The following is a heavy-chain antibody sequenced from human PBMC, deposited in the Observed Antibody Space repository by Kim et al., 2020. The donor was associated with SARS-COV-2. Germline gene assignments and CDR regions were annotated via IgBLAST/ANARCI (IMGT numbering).Heavy chain of an antibody. Sequence: GGSLRLSCAASGFTFSSYAMSWVRQAPGKGLEWVSAISGSGGSTYYADSVKGRFTISRDNSKNTLYLQMNSLRAEDTAVYYCAKGGEPTLLWFGELYVGMDVWGQGTTVTVSS. V-gene: IGHV3-23*01. CDR2: ISGSGGST. J-gene: IGHJ6*02. CDR1: GFTFSSYA. D-gene: IGHD3-10*01. CDR3: AKGGEPTLLWFGELYVGMDV.